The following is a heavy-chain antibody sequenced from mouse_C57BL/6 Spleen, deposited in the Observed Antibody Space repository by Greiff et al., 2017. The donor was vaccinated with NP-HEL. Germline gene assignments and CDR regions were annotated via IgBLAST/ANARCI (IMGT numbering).Heavy chain of an antibody. V-gene: IGHV5-9-1*02. Sequence: EVQLVESGEGLVKPGGSLKLSCAASGFTFSSYAMSWVRQTPEKRLEWVAYISSGGDYIYYADTVKGRFTISRDNARNTLYLQMSSLKSEDTAMYYGTREGTGTWGYFEVWGTGTTVTVSS. CDR2: ISSGGDYI. CDR3: TREGTGTWGYFEV. CDR1: GFTFSSYA. J-gene: IGHJ1*03. D-gene: IGHD4-1*01.